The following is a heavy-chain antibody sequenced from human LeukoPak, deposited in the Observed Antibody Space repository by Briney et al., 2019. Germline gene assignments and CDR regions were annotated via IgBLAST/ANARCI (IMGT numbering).Heavy chain of an antibody. J-gene: IGHJ6*02. D-gene: IGHD6-13*01. CDR3: ARAAGTAYYYYYGMDV. CDR2: INRNGRT. CDR1: GGSISDYY. Sequence: SETLSLTCAVYGGSISDYYWSWIRQSPGKGLEWIGEINRNGRTYYNPSLESRVTISVDTSKNQFSLKLSSVTAADTAVYYCARAAGTAYYYYYGMDVWGQGTTVTVSS. V-gene: IGHV4-34*01.